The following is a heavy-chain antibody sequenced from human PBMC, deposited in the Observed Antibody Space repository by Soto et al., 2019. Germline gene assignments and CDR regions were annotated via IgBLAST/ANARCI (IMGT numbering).Heavy chain of an antibody. CDR2: IHGDGGKI. D-gene: IGHD5-18*01. J-gene: IGHJ4*02. V-gene: IGHV3-7*01. CDR1: GSMFSAYW. CDR3: ARDFYGGYTYGPGDY. Sequence: PGGSLRLSCAASGSMFSAYWMSCVRQAPGKGLEWVANIHGDGGKIYYVDSVKGRFTISRDNAKRSLYLQMNSLRAEDTAVYDCARDFYGGYTYGPGDYWGQGALVTVSS.